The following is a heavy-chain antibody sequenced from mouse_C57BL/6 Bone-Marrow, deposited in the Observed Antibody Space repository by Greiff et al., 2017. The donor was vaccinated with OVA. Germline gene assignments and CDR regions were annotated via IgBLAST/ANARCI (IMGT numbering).Heavy chain of an antibody. Sequence: QVQLQQPGAELVKPGASVKLSCKASGYTLTSYWMHWVKQRPGQGLEWIGMIHPNSGSTNYNEKFKSKATLTVDKSSSTAYMQLSSLTSEDSAVYYCAGGDYYGSSYVAWFAYWGQGTLVTVSA. CDR1: GYTLTSYW. CDR3: AGGDYYGSSYVAWFAY. CDR2: IHPNSGST. D-gene: IGHD1-1*01. V-gene: IGHV1-64*01. J-gene: IGHJ3*01.